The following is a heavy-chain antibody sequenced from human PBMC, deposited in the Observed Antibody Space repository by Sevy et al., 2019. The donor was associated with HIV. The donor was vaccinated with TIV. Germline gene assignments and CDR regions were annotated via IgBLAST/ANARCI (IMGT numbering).Heavy chain of an antibody. J-gene: IGHJ6*02. CDR2: ISAYNGNT. D-gene: IGHD4-17*01. V-gene: IGHV1-18*01. Sequence: ASVKVSCKASGYTFTSYGISWVRQAPGQGLEWMGWISAYNGNTNYAQKLQGRVTMTTDTSTSTAYMELRSLRSDDTAVYYCARFEVDYGDFNGMDVWGQGTTVTVSS. CDR3: ARFEVDYGDFNGMDV. CDR1: GYTFTSYG.